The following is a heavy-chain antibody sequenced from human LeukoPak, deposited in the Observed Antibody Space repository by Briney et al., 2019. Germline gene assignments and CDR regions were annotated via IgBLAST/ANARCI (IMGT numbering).Heavy chain of an antibody. CDR3: ARYYDFWSGRNYFDY. Sequence: GESLKISCKGSGYSFTSYWISWVRQVPGKGLEWMGTIDPSDSYTKYSPSFQGHVTISADKSIYTAYLQWSSLKASVTAMYYCARYYDFWSGRNYFDYWGQGALVTVSS. CDR2: IDPSDSYT. D-gene: IGHD3-3*01. CDR1: GYSFTSYW. V-gene: IGHV5-10-1*01. J-gene: IGHJ4*02.